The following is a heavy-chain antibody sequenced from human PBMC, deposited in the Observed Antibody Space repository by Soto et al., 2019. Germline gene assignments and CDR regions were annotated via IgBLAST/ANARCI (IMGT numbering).Heavy chain of an antibody. CDR1: GFALSTYS. Sequence: EVQLVESGGRLVKPGGSLRLSCAVSGFALSTYSIAWVRQAPGKGLEWVSFTFNYDGSLYYADSVKGRFAISRDDAKHAVCLQMNGLRAVDTAVYYCASDAASCVGGSCFRRAFDRWGPGTVVTVSS. CDR3: ASDAASCVGGSCFRRAFDR. CDR2: TFNYDGSL. D-gene: IGHD2-15*01. V-gene: IGHV3-21*01. J-gene: IGHJ4*03.